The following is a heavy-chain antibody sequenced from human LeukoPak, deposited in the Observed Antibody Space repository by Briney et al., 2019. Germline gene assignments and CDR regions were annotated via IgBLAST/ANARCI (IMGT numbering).Heavy chain of an antibody. CDR2: IYYSGST. J-gene: IGHJ5*02. D-gene: IGHD3-10*01. CDR3: ARGGVNYKIAGP. V-gene: IGHV4-59*01. Sequence: SETLSLTCTVSGGSIASYYWSWVRQPPGKGMEWIGYIYYSGSTNYNPSLKSRVTISVDTSKNQFSLKLSSVTAADTAVYYCARGGVNYKIAGPWGQGALVTVSS. CDR1: GGSIASYY.